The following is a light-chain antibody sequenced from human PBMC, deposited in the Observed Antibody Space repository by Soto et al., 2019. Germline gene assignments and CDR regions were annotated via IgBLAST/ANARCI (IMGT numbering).Light chain of an antibody. CDR2: EAS. Sequence: DIQVTQSPSSLSASVGDRVIITCRASQNIRTYLTWYQQKPGKAPKLLIYEASDLRSGVPSRFSGSGSGTDFSLTITSLQPEDFATYYCQQSCYAPPTFGQGTKVEIK. V-gene: IGKV1-39*01. CDR1: QNIRTY. J-gene: IGKJ1*01. CDR3: QQSCYAPPT.